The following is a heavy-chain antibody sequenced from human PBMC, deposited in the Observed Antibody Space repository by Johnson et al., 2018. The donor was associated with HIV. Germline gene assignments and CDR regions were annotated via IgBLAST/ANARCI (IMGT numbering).Heavy chain of an antibody. CDR3: AKAFSTFHDAFYI. D-gene: IGHD2/OR15-2a*01. Sequence: VQLVESGGGVVRPGGSLRLSCAASGFTFSSYAMSWVRQAPGKGLEWVSATTPSGGGTYYADSVKGRFTISRDNSKNTLFLQMNSLRAVDTAVYFCAKAFSTFHDAFYIWGQGTMFTVSS. V-gene: IGHV3-23*04. J-gene: IGHJ3*02. CDR2: TTPSGGGT. CDR1: GFTFSSYA.